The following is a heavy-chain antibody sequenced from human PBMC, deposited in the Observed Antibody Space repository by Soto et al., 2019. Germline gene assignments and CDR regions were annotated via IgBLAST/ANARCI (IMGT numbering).Heavy chain of an antibody. CDR3: ARRTGGTMVRGRAFDI. D-gene: IGHD3-10*01. CDR2: IYYSGST. Sequence: SETLSLTCTVSGGSIISSSYYWVLIRQPPGKGLEWIGSIYYSGSTYYNPSLKSRVTISVDTSKNQFSLKLSSVTAADTAVYYCARRTGGTMVRGRAFDIWGQGTMVTVSS. V-gene: IGHV4-39*01. CDR1: GGSIISSSYY. J-gene: IGHJ3*02.